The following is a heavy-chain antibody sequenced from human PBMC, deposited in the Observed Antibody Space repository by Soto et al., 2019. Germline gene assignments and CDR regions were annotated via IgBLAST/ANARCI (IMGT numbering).Heavy chain of an antibody. CDR2: INAGNGNT. Sequence: ASVKVSCKASGYTFTSYAMHWVRQAPGQRLEWMGWINAGNGNTKYSQKFQGRVTITRDTSASTAYMELSSLRSEDTAVYYCADDPMVRGVIGYFQHWGQGTLVTSPQ. D-gene: IGHD3-10*01. J-gene: IGHJ1*01. CDR3: ADDPMVRGVIGYFQH. CDR1: GYTFTSYA. V-gene: IGHV1-3*01.